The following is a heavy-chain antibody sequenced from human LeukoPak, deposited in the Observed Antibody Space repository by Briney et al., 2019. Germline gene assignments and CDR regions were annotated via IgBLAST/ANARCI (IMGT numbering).Heavy chain of an antibody. Sequence: GESLRISCKGPGYSFTSYWISWVRQMPGKGLEWMGRIDPSDSYTNYSPSFQGHVTISADKSISTAYLQWSSLKASDTAMYYCARQKLGYCSSTSCYSDYWGQGTLVTVSS. CDR1: GYSFTSYW. D-gene: IGHD2-2*01. CDR3: ARQKLGYCSSTSCYSDY. J-gene: IGHJ4*02. V-gene: IGHV5-10-1*01. CDR2: IDPSDSYT.